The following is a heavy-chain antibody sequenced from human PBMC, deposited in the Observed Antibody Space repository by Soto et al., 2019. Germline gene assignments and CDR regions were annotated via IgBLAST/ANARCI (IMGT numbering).Heavy chain of an antibody. J-gene: IGHJ4*02. CDR3: AKDGSPNFDY. D-gene: IGHD2-15*01. CDR2: MSYDGSNE. Sequence: QVQLVESGGGVVQPGRSLRLSCAASGFTFSHYAMHWVRQAPGKGLECVALMSYDGSNEYYADSVKGRFTISRDNSKNTLYLQVNSLRADDTAVYYCAKDGSPNFDYWGPGALVTVS. V-gene: IGHV3-30*18. CDR1: GFTFSHYA.